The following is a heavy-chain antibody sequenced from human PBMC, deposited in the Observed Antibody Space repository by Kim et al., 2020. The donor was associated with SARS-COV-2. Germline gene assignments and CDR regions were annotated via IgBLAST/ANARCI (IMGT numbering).Heavy chain of an antibody. CDR2: ICTSGST. J-gene: IGHJ5*02. Sequence: SETLSLTCTVSGGSISSYYWRWIRQPAGKGLEWIGRICTSGSTNYNPSLKSRVTMSVDTSKNQFSLKLSSVPAADTAVYYCARDVPLGYCSSTSCSDWFDPWGQGTLVTVSS. CDR3: ARDVPLGYCSSTSCSDWFDP. V-gene: IGHV4-4*07. CDR1: GGSISSYY. D-gene: IGHD2-2*01.